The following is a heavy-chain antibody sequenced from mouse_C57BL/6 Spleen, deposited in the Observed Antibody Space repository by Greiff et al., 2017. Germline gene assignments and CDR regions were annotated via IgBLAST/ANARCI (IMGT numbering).Heavy chain of an antibody. CDR3: ARGYYGSSYDGYYYAMDY. V-gene: IGHV1-47*01. CDR2: FHPYNDDT. CDR1: GYTFTTYP. D-gene: IGHD1-1*01. Sequence: VQLQQSGAELVKPGASVKMSCKASGYTFTTYPIEWMQQNHGKSLEWIGNFHPYNDDTKYNEKFKGKATLTVEKSSSTVYLELSRLTSDDSAVYYCARGYYGSSYDGYYYAMDYWGQGTSVTVSS. J-gene: IGHJ4*01.